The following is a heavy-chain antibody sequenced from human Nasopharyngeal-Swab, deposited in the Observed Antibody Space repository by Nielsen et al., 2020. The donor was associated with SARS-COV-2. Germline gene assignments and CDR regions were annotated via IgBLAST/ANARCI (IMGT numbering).Heavy chain of an antibody. CDR3: VKHQGSSSDQ. J-gene: IGHJ4*02. V-gene: IGHV3-74*01. CDR1: GVIFSNYW. CDR2: VNEDGSRT. Sequence: GGSLRLSCVASGVIFSNYWMHWVRQAPGKGLVWVSRVNEDGSRTDYADSVRGRFTISRDNAKNTLYLQMNSLRVEGTAVYYCVKHQGSSSDQWGQGTLVTVSS.